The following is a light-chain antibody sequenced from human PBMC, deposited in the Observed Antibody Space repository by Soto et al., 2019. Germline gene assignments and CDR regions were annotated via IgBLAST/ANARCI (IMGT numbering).Light chain of an antibody. V-gene: IGKV4-1*01. CDR1: QSVLYSSNNKNR. CDR2: WAS. J-gene: IGKJ1*01. Sequence: DIVMTQSPDSLAVSLGERATINCKSSQSVLYSSNNKNRLAWYQQKPGQPPKLLIYWASTRESGVPDRFSGSGSGTDFTLTISSLQAEDVAVYFCHQYYNTPPTFGRGTKVDNK. CDR3: HQYYNTPPT.